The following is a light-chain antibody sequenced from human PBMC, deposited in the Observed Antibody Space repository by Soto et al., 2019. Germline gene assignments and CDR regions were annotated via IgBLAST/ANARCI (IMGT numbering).Light chain of an antibody. V-gene: IGKV3-20*01. CDR3: QQYGSSPPYT. Sequence: EIVLTQSPGTLSLSPGERATLSCRASHSVSSIYLAWYQQKPGPAPRLLIYGASSRATGIPDRFSGSGSGTDFTLTISRLEPEDFAVYYCQQYGSSPPYTFGQGTKLEIK. CDR2: GAS. CDR1: HSVSSIY. J-gene: IGKJ2*01.